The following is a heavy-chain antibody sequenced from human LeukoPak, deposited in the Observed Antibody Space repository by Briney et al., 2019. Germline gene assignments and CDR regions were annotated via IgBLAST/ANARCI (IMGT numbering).Heavy chain of an antibody. CDR2: INSDGSST. D-gene: IGHD3-9*01. J-gene: IGHJ4*02. CDR3: ARSYDILTGYSNFDY. V-gene: IGHV3-74*01. CDR1: GFTFSSYW. Sequence: GGSLRLSCAASGFTFSSYWMHWVRQAPGKGLVWVSRINSDGSSTSYADSVKGRFTISRDNAKNTLYLQTNSLRAEDTAVYYCARSYDILTGYSNFDYWGQGTLVTVSS.